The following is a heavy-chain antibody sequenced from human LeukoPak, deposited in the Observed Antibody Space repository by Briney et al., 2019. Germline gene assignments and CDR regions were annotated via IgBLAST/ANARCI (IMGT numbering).Heavy chain of an antibody. CDR3: ARRGESCTGNRCYHVVDT. V-gene: IGHV4-59*08. Sequence: SETLSLTCTVSGGSISSYYWSWIRQPPGKGLEWIGYIYYSGSTNYNPSLKSRVTISVDTSKNQFSLKLSSVTAADTAIYYCARRGESCTGNRCYHVVDTWGQGTLVTVSS. D-gene: IGHD2-8*02. CDR1: GGSISSYY. CDR2: IYYSGST. J-gene: IGHJ4*02.